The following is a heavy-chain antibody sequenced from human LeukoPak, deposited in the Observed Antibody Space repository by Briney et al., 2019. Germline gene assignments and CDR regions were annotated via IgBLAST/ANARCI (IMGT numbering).Heavy chain of an antibody. D-gene: IGHD3-3*01. V-gene: IGHV3-30*18. J-gene: IGHJ4*02. CDR3: AKDRPPFTIFGVDFDY. Sequence: PGGSLRLSCAASGFTFSSYGMHWVRQAPGKGLEWVAVISYDGSNKYYADSVKGRFTISRDNSKNTLYLQMNSLRAEDTAVYYCAKDRPPFTIFGVDFDYWGQGTLVTASS. CDR2: ISYDGSNK. CDR1: GFTFSSYG.